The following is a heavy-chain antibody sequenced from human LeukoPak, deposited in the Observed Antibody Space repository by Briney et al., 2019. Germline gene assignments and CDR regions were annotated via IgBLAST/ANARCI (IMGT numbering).Heavy chain of an antibody. CDR2: IYSGGST. J-gene: IGHJ4*02. V-gene: IGHV3-53*01. CDR1: GFPVSSNY. D-gene: IGHD6-19*01. CDR3: ARGPYGSGWIDC. Sequence: PGGSLRLSCAASGFPVSSNYMSWVRQAPGKGVEWGSVIYSGGSTYYADSVKGRFTISRDNSKSTLYLQMNSLRAEDTAVYYCARGPYGSGWIDCWGQGTLVTVPS.